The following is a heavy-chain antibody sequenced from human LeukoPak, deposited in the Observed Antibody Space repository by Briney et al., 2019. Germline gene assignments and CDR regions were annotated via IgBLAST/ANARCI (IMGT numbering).Heavy chain of an antibody. V-gene: IGHV4-59*01. Sequence: PSETLSLTCTVSGGSISSYYWSWIRQTPGKGLEWIGYIYYSGSTNFNPSLKSRVTISVDTSKNQFSLKMSSVTAADTAVYYCARPYYYGSGSLAYWGQGTLVTVSS. CDR1: GGSISSYY. D-gene: IGHD3-10*01. CDR3: ARPYYYGSGSLAY. CDR2: IYYSGST. J-gene: IGHJ4*02.